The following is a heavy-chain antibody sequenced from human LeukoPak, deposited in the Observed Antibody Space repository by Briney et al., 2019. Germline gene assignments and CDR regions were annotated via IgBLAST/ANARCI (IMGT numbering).Heavy chain of an antibody. CDR3: ARHEAQDFDY. J-gene: IGHJ4*02. V-gene: IGHV4-39*01. CDR1: GGSISSSNYY. Sequence: SETLSLTCTVSGGSISSSNYYWGWIRQPPGKGLEWIGSIYYSGTTYYSSSLKSRVIISVDTSKNHFSLKLSSVTATDTAVYYCARHEAQDFDYWGQGTLVTVSS. CDR2: IYYSGTT.